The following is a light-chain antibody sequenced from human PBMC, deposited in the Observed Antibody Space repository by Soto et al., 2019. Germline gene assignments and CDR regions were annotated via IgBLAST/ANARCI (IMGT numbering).Light chain of an antibody. CDR2: GAS. CDR3: QQYGSSPTWT. J-gene: IGKJ1*01. Sequence: ESVLTQSPGTLSLSPGERATLSCRASQSVSSNYLAWYQQKPGQAPRLLIYGASTRATGIPDRFSGSGSGTDFTLTISRLEPEDSAVYYCQQYGSSPTWTFGQRTKVDTK. V-gene: IGKV3-20*01. CDR1: QSVSSNY.